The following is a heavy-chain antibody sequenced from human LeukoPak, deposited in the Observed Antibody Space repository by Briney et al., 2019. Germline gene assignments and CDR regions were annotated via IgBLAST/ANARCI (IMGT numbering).Heavy chain of an antibody. CDR1: GFTFSTYS. V-gene: IGHV3-64*01. CDR2: ISSNGDST. Sequence: GGPLRLSCAASGFTFSTYSMVWVRQAPGKGLEYVSAISSNGDSTHYANSVKGRFTISRDNSKNTLYLQMGSLRAEDMAAYYCAREGAVNDYGDYRPFDYWGQGTLVTVSS. CDR3: AREGAVNDYGDYRPFDY. J-gene: IGHJ4*02. D-gene: IGHD4-17*01.